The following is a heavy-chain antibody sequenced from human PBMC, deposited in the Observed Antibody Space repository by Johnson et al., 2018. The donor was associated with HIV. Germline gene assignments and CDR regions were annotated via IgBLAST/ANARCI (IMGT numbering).Heavy chain of an antibody. V-gene: IGHV3-73*01. CDR2: IRSKPYSYAT. Sequence: VQLVESGGGVVQPGRSLRLSCAASGFTFSSYAMHWVRQASGKGLEWVGRIRSKPYSYATAYAASVTGRFTISRDDSKNTAYLQMNSLKTEDTAVYYCARFDGFITTLRVIGDAFDVWGQGTMVTVSS. D-gene: IGHD3-22*01. J-gene: IGHJ3*01. CDR1: GFTFSSYA. CDR3: ARFDGFITTLRVIGDAFDV.